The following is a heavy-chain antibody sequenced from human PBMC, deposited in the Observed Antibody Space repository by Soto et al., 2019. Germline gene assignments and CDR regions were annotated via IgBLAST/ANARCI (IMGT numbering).Heavy chain of an antibody. V-gene: IGHV1-18*01. D-gene: IGHD1-26*01. J-gene: IGHJ4*02. CDR1: GYTFTSYG. CDR2: ISAYNGNT. CDR3: ARDLSYCDFDY. Sequence: QVQLVQSGAEVKKPGASVKVSCKASGYTFTSYGISWVRQAPGQGLEWMGWISAYNGNTKYAQKLQGRVTMTTDTATSTADMELRSLRSDDTAVYYCARDLSYCDFDYWGQGTLVTVSS.